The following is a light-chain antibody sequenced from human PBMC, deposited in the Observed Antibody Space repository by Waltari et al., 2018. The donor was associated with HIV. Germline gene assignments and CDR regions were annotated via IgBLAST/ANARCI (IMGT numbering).Light chain of an antibody. V-gene: IGLV1-47*01. Sequence: QSVVTQPPSASGTPGHRVTISCSGSSSNIGSHYVYWYQQLPGTAPKLLIYRTNQRSSGVPDRLSGSKSGTSASLAISGLRPEDEAEYYCAAWDDSLSGWVFGGGTKLTVL. CDR3: AAWDDSLSGWV. CDR2: RTN. CDR1: SSNIGSHY. J-gene: IGLJ3*02.